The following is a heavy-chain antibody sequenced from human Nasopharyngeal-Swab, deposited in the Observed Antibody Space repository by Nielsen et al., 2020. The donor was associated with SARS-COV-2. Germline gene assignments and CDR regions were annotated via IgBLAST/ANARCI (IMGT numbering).Heavy chain of an antibody. CDR2: IYYSGST. V-gene: IGHV4-59*13. CDR3: ARERIAARLPDRWFDP. Sequence: PGKGLEWIGYIYYSGSTNYNPSLKSRVTISVDTSKNQFSLKLSSVTAADTAVYYCARERIAARLPDRWFDPWSQGTLVTVSS. J-gene: IGHJ5*02. D-gene: IGHD6-6*01.